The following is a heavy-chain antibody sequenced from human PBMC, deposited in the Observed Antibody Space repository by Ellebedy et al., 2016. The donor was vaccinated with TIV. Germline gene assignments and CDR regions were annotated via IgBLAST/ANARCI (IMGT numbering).Heavy chain of an antibody. CDR1: GFTVSSNY. Sequence: PGGSLRLSCAASGFTVSSNYMRWVRQAPGKGLEWVSVIYSGGSTHYADSVKGRFTISRDNPKNSLYLQMNSLRADDTAVYYCVRPKDYYDSSGYGYWGQGTLVTVSS. CDR3: VRPKDYYDSSGYGY. V-gene: IGHV3-66*04. D-gene: IGHD3-22*01. CDR2: IYSGGST. J-gene: IGHJ4*02.